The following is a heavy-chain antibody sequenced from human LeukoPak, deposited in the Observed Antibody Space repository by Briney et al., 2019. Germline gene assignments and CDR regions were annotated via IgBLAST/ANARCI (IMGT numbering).Heavy chain of an antibody. CDR3: ARGFRYCSGGSCRI. Sequence: SETLSLTCAVYGGSFSGYYWSWIRQPPGKGPEWIGEINHSGSTNYNPSLKSRVTISVDTSKNQFSLKLSSVTAADTAVYYCARGFRYCSGGSCRIWGQGTLVTVSS. D-gene: IGHD2-15*01. CDR1: GGSFSGYY. J-gene: IGHJ4*02. V-gene: IGHV4-34*01. CDR2: INHSGST.